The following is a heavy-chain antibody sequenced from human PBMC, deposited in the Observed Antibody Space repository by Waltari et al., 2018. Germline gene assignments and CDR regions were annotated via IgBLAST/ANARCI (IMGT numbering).Heavy chain of an antibody. J-gene: IGHJ3*02. Sequence: EVQLVESGGGLVQPGGSLRLSCAASGFTFSSCSMNWVRQAPGKGLEWVSYISSSSSTIYYADSVKGRFTISRDNAKNSLYLQMNSLRAEDTAVYYCAREHYDSTPAAFDIWGQGTMVTVSS. CDR3: AREHYDSTPAAFDI. CDR1: GFTFSSCS. V-gene: IGHV3-48*04. CDR2: ISSSSSTI. D-gene: IGHD3-22*01.